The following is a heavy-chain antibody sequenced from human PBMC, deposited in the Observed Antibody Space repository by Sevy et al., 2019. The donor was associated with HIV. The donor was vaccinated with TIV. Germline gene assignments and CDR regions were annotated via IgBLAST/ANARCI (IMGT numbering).Heavy chain of an antibody. D-gene: IGHD2-21*01. CDR2: IKQGGSEK. CDR1: GFTFSNYW. CDR3: AREYPPRCGGDCYPDY. J-gene: IGHJ4*02. Sequence: GGSLRLSCAASGFTFSNYWMSWVRQAPGKGLEWVANIKQGGSEKYYVDSVKGRFTISRDNAKSSLYLQMNSLRAEDMAVYYCAREYPPRCGGDCYPDYWGQGTLVTVSS. V-gene: IGHV3-7*01.